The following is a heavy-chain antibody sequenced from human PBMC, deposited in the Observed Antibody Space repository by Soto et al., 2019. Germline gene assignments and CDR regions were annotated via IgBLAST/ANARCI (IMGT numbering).Heavy chain of an antibody. CDR2: IYYSGST. D-gene: IGHD3-10*01. V-gene: IGHV4-30-4*01. CDR3: ARSIWFGDRRGTFDI. CDR1: GGSISSGDYY. Sequence: SETLSLTCTVSGGSISSGDYYWSWIRQPPGKGLEWIGYIYYSGSTYYNPSLKSRVTISVDTSKNQFSLKLSSVTAADTAVYYCARSIWFGDRRGTFDIWGQGTMVTVSS. J-gene: IGHJ3*02.